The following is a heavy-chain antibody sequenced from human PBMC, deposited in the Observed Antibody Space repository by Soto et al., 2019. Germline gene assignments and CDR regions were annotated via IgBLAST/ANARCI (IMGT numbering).Heavy chain of an antibody. D-gene: IGHD3-3*01. CDR1: GGTFSSYA. V-gene: IGHV1-69*01. Sequence: QVQLVQSGAEVKKPGSSVKVSCKASGGTFSSYAISWVRQAPGQGLEWMGGIIPIFGTANYAQKFQGRVTITADESTSTAYMERGSLRSEDTAVYYCARGSITIFGVAHYYFDYWGQGTLVTVSS. CDR3: ARGSITIFGVAHYYFDY. J-gene: IGHJ4*02. CDR2: IIPIFGTA.